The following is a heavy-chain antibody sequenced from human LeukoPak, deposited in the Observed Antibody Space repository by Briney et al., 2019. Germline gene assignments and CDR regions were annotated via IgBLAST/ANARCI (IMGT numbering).Heavy chain of an antibody. CDR3: ARAYSSSSGRDAFDS. CDR1: GFTFNSYN. V-gene: IGHV3-48*02. D-gene: IGHD6-6*01. CDR2: ISSSSSTI. Sequence: GGSLRLSCAASGFTFNSYNMNWVRQAPGKGLKWVSYISSSSSTIYYADSVKGRFTISRDSAKTSLFLQMNSLRDEDTAVYYCARAYSSSSGRDAFDSWGLGTLVTVSS. J-gene: IGHJ3*02.